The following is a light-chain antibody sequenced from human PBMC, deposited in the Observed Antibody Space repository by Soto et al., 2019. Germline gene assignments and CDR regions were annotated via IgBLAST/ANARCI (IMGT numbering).Light chain of an antibody. V-gene: IGKV3-11*01. J-gene: IGKJ4*01. CDR1: QSVRSY. CDR2: DAS. Sequence: EIVLTQSPATLSLSPGERATLSCRASQSVRSYLAWYQQKPGQAPRLLIYDASNRATDIPARFSGSGSGTDFTLTISSLYPEDFAVYYCHQRSKWPLTFGGGTKVEIK. CDR3: HQRSKWPLT.